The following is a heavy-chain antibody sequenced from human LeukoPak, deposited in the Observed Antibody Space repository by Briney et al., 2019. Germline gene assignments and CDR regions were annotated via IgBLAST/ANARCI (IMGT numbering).Heavy chain of an antibody. CDR2: IKSKTDGGTT. Sequence: GGSLRLSCAASGFTFSNAWMSWVRQAPGKGLEWVGRIKSKTDGGTTDYAAPVKGRFTISRDDSKNTLYLQMNSLKTEDTAVYYCTTGLMRGVAANYWGQGTLVTVSS. V-gene: IGHV3-15*01. CDR3: TTGLMRGVAANY. J-gene: IGHJ4*02. CDR1: GFTFSNAW. D-gene: IGHD2-15*01.